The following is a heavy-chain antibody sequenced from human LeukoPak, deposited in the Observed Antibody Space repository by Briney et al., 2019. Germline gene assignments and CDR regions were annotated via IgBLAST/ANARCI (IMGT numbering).Heavy chain of an antibody. J-gene: IGHJ4*02. Sequence: GGSLRLSCAASGFTVSSNYMSWVRQAPGKGLEWVANIKHDGSEEYYVDSVKGRFTISRDDGRNSVSLQMNSVRAEDTAVYYCGYTNNFYHWGQGTLVVVSS. CDR1: GFTVSSNY. D-gene: IGHD3-16*02. CDR2: IKHDGSEE. CDR3: GYTNNFYH. V-gene: IGHV3-7*01.